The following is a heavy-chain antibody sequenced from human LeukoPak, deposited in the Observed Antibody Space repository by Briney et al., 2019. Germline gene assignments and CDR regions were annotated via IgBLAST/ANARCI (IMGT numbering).Heavy chain of an antibody. CDR3: ARERTAARNWFDT. CDR2: INPNSGGT. Sequence: GSSVKVSCKASGYTFTGYYMHWVRQAPGQGLEWMGWINPNSGGTKYAQKFQGRVTMTRDTSISTAYMELSRLRSHDTAVYYCARERTAARNWFDTWGQGTLVTVSS. J-gene: IGHJ5*02. V-gene: IGHV1-2*02. CDR1: GYTFTGYY. D-gene: IGHD6-6*01.